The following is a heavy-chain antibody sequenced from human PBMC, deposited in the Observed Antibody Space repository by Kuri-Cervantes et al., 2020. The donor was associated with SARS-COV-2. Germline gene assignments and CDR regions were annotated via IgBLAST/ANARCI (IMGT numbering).Heavy chain of an antibody. J-gene: IGHJ5*02. V-gene: IGHV4-61*02. Sequence: LRLSCTVSGGSISSGSYYWSWIRQPAGKGLEWIGRIYTSGSTNYNPSLKSRVTISVDTSKNQFSLKLSSVTAADTAVYYCASSYYDFWSGYSDWFDPWGQGTLVTVSS. CDR2: IYTSGST. CDR1: GGSISSGSYY. D-gene: IGHD3-3*01. CDR3: ASSYYDFWSGYSDWFDP.